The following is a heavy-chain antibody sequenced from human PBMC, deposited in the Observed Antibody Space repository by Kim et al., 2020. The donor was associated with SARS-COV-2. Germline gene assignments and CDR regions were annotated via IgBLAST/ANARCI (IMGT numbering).Heavy chain of an antibody. CDR2: ISYDGSNK. Sequence: GGSLRLSCAASGFTFSSYAMHWVRQAPGKGLEWVAVISYDGSNKYYADSVKGRFTISRDNSKNTLYLQMNSLRAEDTAVYYCARGPGGTFDYWGPGTLVT. V-gene: IGHV3-30*04. J-gene: IGHJ4*02. CDR3: ARGPGGTFDY. D-gene: IGHD3-16*01. CDR1: GFTFSSYA.